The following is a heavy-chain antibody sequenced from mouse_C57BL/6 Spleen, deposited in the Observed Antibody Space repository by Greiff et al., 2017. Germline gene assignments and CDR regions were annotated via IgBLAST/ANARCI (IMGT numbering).Heavy chain of an antibody. Sequence: VQLQQPGAELVRPGTSVKLSCKASGYTFTSYWMHWVKQRPGQGLEWIGVIDPSDSYTNYNQKFKGKATLTVDTSSSTAYMQLSSLTSEDSAVYYCARNYGSTGYAMDYWGQGTSVTVSS. CDR1: GYTFTSYW. CDR3: ARNYGSTGYAMDY. J-gene: IGHJ4*01. CDR2: IDPSDSYT. D-gene: IGHD1-1*01. V-gene: IGHV1-59*01.